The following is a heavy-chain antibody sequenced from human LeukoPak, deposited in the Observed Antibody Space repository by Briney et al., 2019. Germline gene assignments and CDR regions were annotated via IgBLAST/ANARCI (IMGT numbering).Heavy chain of an antibody. CDR1: GGSFSGYY. V-gene: IGHV4-34*01. D-gene: IGHD4-17*01. Sequence: SETLSLTCAVYGGSFSGYYWSWIRQPPGKGLEWIGEIYHSGSTNYNPSLKSRVIMSVDKSKNQFSLNLSSVTAADTAVYYCARTTTSGMDVWGKGTTVTVSS. CDR2: IYHSGST. CDR3: ARTTTSGMDV. J-gene: IGHJ6*04.